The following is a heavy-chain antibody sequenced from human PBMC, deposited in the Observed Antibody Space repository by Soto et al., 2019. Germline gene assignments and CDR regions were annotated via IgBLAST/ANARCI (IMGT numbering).Heavy chain of an antibody. Sequence: GGSLRLSCAASGFTFSSYAMSWVRQAPGKGLEWVSAISGSGGSTYYADSVKGRFTISRDNSKNTLYLQMNSLRAEDTAVYYCAKEGLLTMIVVVMTYDFDYWGQGTLVTVSS. D-gene: IGHD3-22*01. V-gene: IGHV3-23*01. J-gene: IGHJ4*02. CDR3: AKEGLLTMIVVVMTYDFDY. CDR1: GFTFSSYA. CDR2: ISGSGGST.